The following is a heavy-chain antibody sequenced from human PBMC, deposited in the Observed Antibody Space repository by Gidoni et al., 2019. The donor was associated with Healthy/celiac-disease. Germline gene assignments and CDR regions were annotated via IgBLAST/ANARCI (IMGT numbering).Heavy chain of an antibody. CDR1: GFTFDDYA. Sequence: EVQLVESGGGLVQPGRSLRLSCAASGFTFDDYAMHWVRQAPGKGLEWVSGISWNGGSIGYADSVKGRFTISRDNAKNSLYLQMNSLRAEDTALYYCAKAYSSSWDSSGDYWGQGTLVTVSS. CDR3: AKAYSSSWDSSGDY. J-gene: IGHJ4*02. CDR2: ISWNGGSI. V-gene: IGHV3-9*01. D-gene: IGHD6-13*01.